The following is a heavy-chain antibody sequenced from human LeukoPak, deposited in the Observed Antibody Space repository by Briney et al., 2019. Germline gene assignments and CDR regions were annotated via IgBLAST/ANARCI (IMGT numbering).Heavy chain of an antibody. J-gene: IGHJ4*02. V-gene: IGHV1-2*02. CDR3: ARDSSDVLTGYYHF. CDR1: GYTFNDYC. Sequence: GASVKVSCMTSGYTFNDYCLHWVRQAPGQGLEWMGWINPNSGRTNYPPKFQGRVTLTTDTSISTAYMELSSLISGDTALYYCARDSSDVLTGYYHFWGQGTLVTVSS. CDR2: INPNSGRT. D-gene: IGHD3-9*01.